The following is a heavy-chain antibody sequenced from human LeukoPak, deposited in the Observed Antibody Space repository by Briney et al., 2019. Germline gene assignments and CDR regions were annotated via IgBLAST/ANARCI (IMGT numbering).Heavy chain of an antibody. CDR3: ARGQDIVVVVAAPVDDYGMDV. Sequence: SETLSLTCAVYGGSFSGYYGSWIRQPPGKGLEWIGEINHSGSTNYNPSLKSRVTISVDTSKNQFSLKLSSVTAADTAVYYCARGQDIVVVVAAPVDDYGMDVWGQGTTVTVSS. CDR2: INHSGST. CDR1: GGSFSGYY. J-gene: IGHJ6*02. V-gene: IGHV4-34*01. D-gene: IGHD2-15*01.